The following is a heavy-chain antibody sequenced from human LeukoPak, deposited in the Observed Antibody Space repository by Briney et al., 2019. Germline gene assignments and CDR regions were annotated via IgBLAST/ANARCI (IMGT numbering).Heavy chain of an antibody. D-gene: IGHD3-3*01. V-gene: IGHV3-9*01. J-gene: IGHJ4*02. Sequence: GGSLRLSCAASGFTFDDYAMHWVRQAPGKGLEWVSGISWNSGSIGYADSVKGRFTISRDNAKNSLYLQMNSLRAEDTALYYCASWAGNTQSDSWSGPFDYWGQGSLVTVSS. CDR1: GFTFDDYA. CDR3: ASWAGNTQSDSWSGPFDY. CDR2: ISWNSGSI.